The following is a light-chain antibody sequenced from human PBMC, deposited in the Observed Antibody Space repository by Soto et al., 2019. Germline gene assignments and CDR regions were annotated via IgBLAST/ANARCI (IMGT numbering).Light chain of an antibody. V-gene: IGKV3-15*01. CDR3: QQYNNWPPTWT. CDR2: GAS. Sequence: IVMTQSPSTLSVYPGERATLSCRASQSVSSNLAWYQQKPGQAPRLLIYGASTRATGIPARFSGSGSGTEFTLTISSLQSEDFAVYYCQQYNNWPPTWTFGQGTKV. CDR1: QSVSSN. J-gene: IGKJ1*01.